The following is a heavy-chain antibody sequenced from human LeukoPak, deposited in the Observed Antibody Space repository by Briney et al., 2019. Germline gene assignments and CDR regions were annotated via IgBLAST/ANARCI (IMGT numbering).Heavy chain of an antibody. Sequence: ASVKVSCKASGYTFTRYYMHWVRQAPGQGLEWMGIINPSGGSTSYAQKFQCRVTMNNDTATRPVYMQLTSLGAEDTAVDDCARQYGYNPIACYWVQGTLVTVSS. CDR1: GYTFTRYY. D-gene: IGHD5-24*01. CDR2: INPSGGST. CDR3: ARQYGYNPIACY. V-gene: IGHV1-46*01. J-gene: IGHJ4*02.